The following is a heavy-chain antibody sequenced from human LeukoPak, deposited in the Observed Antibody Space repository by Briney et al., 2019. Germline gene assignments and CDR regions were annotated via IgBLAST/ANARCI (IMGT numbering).Heavy chain of an antibody. CDR2: TYHSDYT. V-gene: IGHV4-4*02. Sequence: SETLSLTCTVSGDSITSSHWWSWIRQSPGKGLEWIGNTYHSDYTNYNPSLKGRATISVDTSKNQFSLKLSSVTAADTAVYYCARDMGARYYYYYMDVWGKGTTVTVSS. D-gene: IGHD3-16*01. CDR3: ARDMGARYYYYYMDV. CDR1: GDSITSSHW. J-gene: IGHJ6*03.